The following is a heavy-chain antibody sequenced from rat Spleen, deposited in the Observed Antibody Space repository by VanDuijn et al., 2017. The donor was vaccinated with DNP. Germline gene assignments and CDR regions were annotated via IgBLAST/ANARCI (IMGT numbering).Heavy chain of an antibody. Sequence: EVQLVESGGGVVQPGKSLKLSCAASGFSFSDSAMAWVRQSPKMGLEWVATIIYDGSHTFYRDSVQGRFTISRDNPKSTLYLQMDSLRSEDTATYYCATHRGYWGQGVMVTVSS. CDR3: ATHRGY. V-gene: IGHV5S10*01. CDR2: IIYDGSHT. CDR1: GFSFSDSA. J-gene: IGHJ2*01.